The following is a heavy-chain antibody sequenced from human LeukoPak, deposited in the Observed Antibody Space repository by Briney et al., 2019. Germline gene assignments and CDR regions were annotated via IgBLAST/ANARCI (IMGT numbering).Heavy chain of an antibody. D-gene: IGHD4-17*01. V-gene: IGHV4-59*08. CDR1: GGSISSYY. J-gene: IGHJ4*02. CDR2: IYYSGST. CDR3: ARRSDRDYGDYGAFIY. Sequence: SETLSLTCTVSGGSISSYYWSWIRQPPGKGLEGIGYIYYSGSTNYNPSLKSRVTISVDTSKNQFSLKLSSVTAADTAVYYCARRSDRDYGDYGAFIYWGQGTLVTVSS.